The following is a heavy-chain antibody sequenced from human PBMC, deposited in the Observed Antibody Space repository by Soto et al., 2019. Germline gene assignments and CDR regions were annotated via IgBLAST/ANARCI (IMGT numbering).Heavy chain of an antibody. J-gene: IGHJ3*02. CDR3: ARAITAWEAFDI. CDR2: IYYSGST. CDR1: GGSIRSGGYY. Sequence: KPSETLSLTCTVSGGSIRSGGYYWSWIRQHPGKGLEWIGYIYYSGSTYYNPSLKSRVTISVDTSKNQFSLKLSSVTAADTAVYYCARAITAWEAFDIWGQGTMVTV. D-gene: IGHD1-26*01. V-gene: IGHV4-31*03.